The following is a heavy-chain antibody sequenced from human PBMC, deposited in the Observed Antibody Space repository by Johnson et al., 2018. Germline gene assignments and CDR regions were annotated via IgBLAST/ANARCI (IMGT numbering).Heavy chain of an antibody. V-gene: IGHV3-9*01. J-gene: IGHJ3*02. Sequence: VQLVQSGGGLVQPGTSLRLSCTASGFTFADHAMHWVRQAPGRGLEWIAGLTWNTDGIGYAGSVKGRFTLSRDNAKSSLYLQMNSLRVEDTAVDYCARPHWEDNIWGQGTMVTVSS. CDR1: GFTFADHA. D-gene: IGHD7-27*01. CDR3: ARPHWEDNI. CDR2: LTWNTDGI.